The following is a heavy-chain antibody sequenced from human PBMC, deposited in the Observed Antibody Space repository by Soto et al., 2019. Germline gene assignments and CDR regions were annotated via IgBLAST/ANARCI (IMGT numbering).Heavy chain of an antibody. V-gene: IGHV1-69*08. D-gene: IGHD1-26*01. CDR2: IIPMLNIA. Sequence: QVQLVQSGAEVKKPGSSVKVSCKASGGTFSSYTISWVRQAPGQGLEWMGRIIPMLNIANNAQKFQGRVTLAXXKXTXXAYMELSSLRSEDTAVYYCAREWVLNNLYYYGLDVWGRGTTVTVSS. CDR1: GGTFSSYT. CDR3: AREWVLNNLYYYGLDV. J-gene: IGHJ6*02.